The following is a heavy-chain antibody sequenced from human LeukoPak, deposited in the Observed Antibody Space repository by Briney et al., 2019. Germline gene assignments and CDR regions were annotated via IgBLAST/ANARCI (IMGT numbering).Heavy chain of an antibody. CDR2: ISGSGGST. CDR1: GFTINSKY. J-gene: IGHJ4*02. Sequence: GGSLRLSCAASGFTINSKYLSWVRQAPGAGLEWVSAISGSGGSTYYADSVKGRFTISRDKSKNTLYLQMNNLRVDDTAVYYCAKKGQADDGGKPDWGQGTLVTVSS. CDR3: AKKGQADDGGKPD. V-gene: IGHV3-23*01.